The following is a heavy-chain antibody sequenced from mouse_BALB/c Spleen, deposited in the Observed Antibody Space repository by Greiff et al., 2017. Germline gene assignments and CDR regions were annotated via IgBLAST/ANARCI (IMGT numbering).Heavy chain of an antibody. J-gene: IGHJ1*01. CDR2: SRNKANDYTT. CDR3: ARRGPYWYFDV. V-gene: IGHV7-1*02. Sequence: EVQGVESGGGLVQPGGSLSLSCATSGFTFSDFYMEWVRQPPGKRLEWIAASRNKANDYTTEYSASVKGRFIVSSNTTQSIHYLQMNALRAEDTAVYYCARRGPYWYFDVWGAGTTVTVSS. CDR1: GFTFSDFY. D-gene: IGHD3-3*01.